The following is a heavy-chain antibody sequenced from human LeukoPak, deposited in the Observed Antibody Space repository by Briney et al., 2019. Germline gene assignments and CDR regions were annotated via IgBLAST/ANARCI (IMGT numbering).Heavy chain of an antibody. V-gene: IGHV7-4-1*02. CDR2: INTNTGNP. J-gene: IGHJ6*02. Sequence: GASVKASCKASGYTFTSYAMNWVRQAPGQGLEWMGWINTNTGNPTYAQGFTGRFVFSLDTSVSTAYLQISSLKAEDTAVYYCARVLLWPRGPYGMDVWGQGTTVTVSS. CDR1: GYTFTSYA. CDR3: ARVLLWPRGPYGMDV. D-gene: IGHD3-10*01.